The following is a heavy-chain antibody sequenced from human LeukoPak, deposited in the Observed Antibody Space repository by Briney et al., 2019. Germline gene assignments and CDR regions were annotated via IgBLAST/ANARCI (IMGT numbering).Heavy chain of an antibody. V-gene: IGHV3-30*18. Sequence: GGSLRLSCAASGFTFSSYWMSWVRQAPGKGLEWVAVISYDGSNKYYADSVKGRFTISRDNSKNTLYLQMNSLRAEDTAVYYCAKDGRIAAAGTRGRQPFDYWGQGTLVTVSS. D-gene: IGHD6-13*01. CDR1: GFTFSSYW. CDR2: ISYDGSNK. J-gene: IGHJ4*02. CDR3: AKDGRIAAAGTRGRQPFDY.